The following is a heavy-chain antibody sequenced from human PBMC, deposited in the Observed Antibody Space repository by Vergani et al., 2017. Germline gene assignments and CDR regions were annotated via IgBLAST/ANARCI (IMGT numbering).Heavy chain of an antibody. CDR2: ISYDGSNT. D-gene: IGHD3-3*01. CDR1: GFTFSSCG. Sequence: VQLLESGGGSAQPGESLRLSCVASGFTFSSCGMHWVRQAPGKGLEWVAVISYDGSNTYYADSVKGRFTISRDNSKNTVYLQMNSLRGEDTAVYYCAKKSPDFWSGYYSIDYWGQGTLVTVSS. J-gene: IGHJ4*02. CDR3: AKKSPDFWSGYYSIDY. V-gene: IGHV3-30*18.